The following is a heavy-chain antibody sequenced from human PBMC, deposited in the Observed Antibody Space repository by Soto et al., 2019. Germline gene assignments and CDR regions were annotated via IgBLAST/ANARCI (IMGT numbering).Heavy chain of an antibody. D-gene: IGHD3-10*01. V-gene: IGHV4-34*01. CDR1: GGSFSGYY. CDR3: ARSITMVRGPPGY. CDR2: INHSGST. J-gene: IGHJ4*02. Sequence: PSETLSLTCAVYGGSFSGYYWSWIRQPPGKGLEWIGEINHSGSTNYNPSLKSRVTISVDTSKNQFSLKLSSVTAADTAVYYCARSITMVRGPPGYWGQGTLVTV.